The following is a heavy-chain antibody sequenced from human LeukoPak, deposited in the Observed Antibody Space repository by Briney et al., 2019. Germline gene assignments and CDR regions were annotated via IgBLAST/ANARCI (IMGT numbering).Heavy chain of an antibody. V-gene: IGHV3-11*01. J-gene: IGHJ3*01. D-gene: IGHD3-10*01. CDR1: GFTFTDYY. CDR3: ARESKYSFDF. CDR2: ISSRGSSI. Sequence: GGSLRLSCAASGFTFTDYYMTWIRQAPGKGLEWISYISSRGSSIYYADSVRGRFTISRDSAKNSLYLQMNSLRAEDTAMYYCARESKYSFDFWGQGTMVTVSS.